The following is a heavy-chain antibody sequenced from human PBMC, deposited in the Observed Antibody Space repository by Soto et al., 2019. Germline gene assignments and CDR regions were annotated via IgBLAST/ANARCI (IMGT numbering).Heavy chain of an antibody. Sequence: SVKVSCKASGFTFTSSAVQWVRQARGQRLEWIGWIVVGSGNTNYAQKFQERVTITRDMSTSTAYMELSSLRSEDTAVYYCAADYYDSSGSSGPLGDYYYYYGMDVWGQGTTVTVSS. J-gene: IGHJ6*02. CDR3: AADYYDSSGSSGPLGDYYYYYGMDV. CDR2: IVVGSGNT. CDR1: GFTFTSSA. V-gene: IGHV1-58*01. D-gene: IGHD3-22*01.